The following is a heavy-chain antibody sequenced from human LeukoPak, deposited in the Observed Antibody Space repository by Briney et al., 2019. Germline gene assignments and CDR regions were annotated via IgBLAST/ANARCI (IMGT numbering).Heavy chain of an antibody. Sequence: SETLSLTCTVSGGSISSYYWSWIRQPPGKGLEWIGYIYYSGSTNYNPSLKSRVTISVDTSKNQFSLKLSSVTAADTAVYYCARRGYCSSTICASDLVDYWGQGTLVTVSS. CDR1: GGSISSYY. CDR2: IYYSGST. CDR3: ARRGYCSSTICASDLVDY. V-gene: IGHV4-59*12. D-gene: IGHD2-2*01. J-gene: IGHJ4*02.